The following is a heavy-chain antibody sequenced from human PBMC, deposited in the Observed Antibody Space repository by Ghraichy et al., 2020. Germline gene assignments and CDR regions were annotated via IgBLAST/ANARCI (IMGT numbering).Heavy chain of an antibody. Sequence: GESLNISCAASGFTFSSYAMHWVRQAPGKGLEWVTVISYDGSNKYYADSVKGRFTISRDNSKNTLYLQMNSLRAEDTAVYYCARVQWFGELLGAFDIWGQGTMVTVSS. CDR1: GFTFSSYA. J-gene: IGHJ3*02. V-gene: IGHV3-30*04. D-gene: IGHD3-10*01. CDR3: ARVQWFGELLGAFDI. CDR2: ISYDGSNK.